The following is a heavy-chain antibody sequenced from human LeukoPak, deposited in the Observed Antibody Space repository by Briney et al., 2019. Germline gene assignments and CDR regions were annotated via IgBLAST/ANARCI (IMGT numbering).Heavy chain of an antibody. CDR1: GFTFSSYA. J-gene: IGHJ4*02. D-gene: IGHD2-15*01. V-gene: IGHV3-23*01. CDR3: ARRDIVVVVSASDY. Sequence: QSGGSLRLSCAASGFTFSSYAMSWVRQAPGKGLEWVSGITASGDRTFYGDSVRGRFTMSRDNSKNTVYLQMNSLRVDDTAVYYCARRDIVVVVSASDYWGQGTLVTVSS. CDR2: ITASGDRT.